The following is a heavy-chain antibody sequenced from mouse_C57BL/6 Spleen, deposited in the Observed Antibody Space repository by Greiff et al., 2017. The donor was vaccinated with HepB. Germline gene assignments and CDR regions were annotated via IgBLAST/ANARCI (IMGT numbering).Heavy chain of an antibody. CDR1: GYTFTSYG. D-gene: IGHD1-1*01. V-gene: IGHV1-81*01. J-gene: IGHJ4*01. CDR3: AIYYYGFYAMDY. CDR2: IYPRSGNT. Sequence: VQLQQSGAELARPGASVKLSCKASGYTFTSYGISWVKQRTGQGLEWIGEIYPRSGNTYYNEKCKGKSTLTADKSSSTAYMALRSLTSEDSAVYFCAIYYYGFYAMDYWGQVTSVTVSS.